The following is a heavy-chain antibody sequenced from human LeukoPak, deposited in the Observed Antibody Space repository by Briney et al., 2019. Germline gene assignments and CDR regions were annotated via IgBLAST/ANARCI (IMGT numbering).Heavy chain of an antibody. CDR1: GGSISSSSYY. CDR2: IYYSGST. D-gene: IGHD3-22*01. CDR3: ARWTYDSSGYYYSAQYYFDY. J-gene: IGHJ4*02. Sequence: SETLSLTCTVSGGSISSSSYYRGWIRQPPGKGLEWIGSIYYSGSTYYNPSLKSRVTISVDTSKNQFSLKLSSVTAADTAVYYCARWTYDSSGYYYSAQYYFDYWGQGTLVTVSS. V-gene: IGHV4-39*07.